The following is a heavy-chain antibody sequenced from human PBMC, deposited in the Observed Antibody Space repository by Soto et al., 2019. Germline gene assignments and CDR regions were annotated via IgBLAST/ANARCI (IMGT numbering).Heavy chain of an antibody. V-gene: IGHV4-31*03. CDR3: AREFTGVVAGLDAFDI. D-gene: IGHD6-19*01. CDR1: GGSISSGGYY. Sequence: QVQLQESGPGLVKPSQTLSLTCTVSGGSISSGGYYWSWIRQHPGKGLEWIGYIYYSGSTYYNPSLKSRVTISVDTSKNQFSLKLSSVTAADTAVYYCAREFTGVVAGLDAFDIWGQGTMVTVSS. J-gene: IGHJ3*02. CDR2: IYYSGST.